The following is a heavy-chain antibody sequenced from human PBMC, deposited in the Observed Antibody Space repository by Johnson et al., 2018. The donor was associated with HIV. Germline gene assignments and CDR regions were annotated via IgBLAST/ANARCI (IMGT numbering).Heavy chain of an antibody. CDR1: GFTVSSNY. CDR3: ARADYYDANAFDI. Sequence: VQLVESWGGLVQPGGSLRLSCAASGFTVSSNYMSWVRQAPGKGLEWVSVIYSGGSTYYADSVKGRFTISRDNSKNTLYLQMNSLRAEDTAVYYCARADYYDANAFDIWGQGTMVTVSS. D-gene: IGHD3-22*01. J-gene: IGHJ3*02. CDR2: IYSGGST. V-gene: IGHV3-66*01.